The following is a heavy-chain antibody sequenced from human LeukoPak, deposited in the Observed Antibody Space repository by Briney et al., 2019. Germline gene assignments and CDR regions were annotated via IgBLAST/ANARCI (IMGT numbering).Heavy chain of an antibody. CDR1: GYSFTTYW. J-gene: IGHJ4*02. CDR2: IYPGDSDA. D-gene: IGHD1-20*01. CDR3: ARRTIAGTIGLYYFDQ. V-gene: IGHV5-51*01. Sequence: GESLKISCKGSGYSFTTYWIGWVRQMPGKGLEWMGIIYPGDSDARYSPSFQGQVTISADKSISTAYLQWSSLKASDTAMYYCARRTIAGTIGLYYFDQWGQGTLVTVSS.